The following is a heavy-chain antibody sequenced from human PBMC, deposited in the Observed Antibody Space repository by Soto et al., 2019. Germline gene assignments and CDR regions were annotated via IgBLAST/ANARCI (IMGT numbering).Heavy chain of an antibody. CDR3: AKISFWSGYRNDS. CDR2: ISYDGSNK. J-gene: IGHJ5*01. V-gene: IGHV3-30*18. Sequence: PGGSLRLSCAASGFTFSSYGMHWVRQAPGKGLEWVAVISYDGSNKYYADSVKGRFTISRDNSKNTLYLQMNSLRAEDTAVYYWAKISFWSGYRNDSWGQRTLVTVSS. D-gene: IGHD3-3*01. CDR1: GFTFSSYG.